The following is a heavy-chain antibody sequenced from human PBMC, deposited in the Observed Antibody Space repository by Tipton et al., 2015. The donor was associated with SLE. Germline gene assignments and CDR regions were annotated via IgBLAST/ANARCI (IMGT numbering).Heavy chain of an antibody. D-gene: IGHD3-10*01. CDR2: IYYSGST. Sequence: TLSLTCTVSAGSISTYYWSWIRQPPGKGLEWIGYIYYSGSTNYNPSLKSRVTISVNTSKNQFPLKLSSVTAADTALYFCAGGRVATIVPPRHLFDIWGHGALVTVSS. V-gene: IGHV4-59*01. CDR1: AGSISTYY. CDR3: AGGRVATIVPPRHLFDI. J-gene: IGHJ3*02.